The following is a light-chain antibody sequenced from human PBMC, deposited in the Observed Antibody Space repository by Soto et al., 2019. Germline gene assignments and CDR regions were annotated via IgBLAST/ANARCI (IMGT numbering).Light chain of an antibody. CDR2: AAS. Sequence: DIQMTQSPSSLSAPVGDRVTITCRASQRISSYLNWFQQKTGKAPKLLIYAASTLQSGVPSRFSGSGSGTYFALTISSLQPEDSATYYCQLSDSTWTFGQGTKVESK. CDR1: QRISSY. V-gene: IGKV1-39*01. CDR3: QLSDSTWT. J-gene: IGKJ1*01.